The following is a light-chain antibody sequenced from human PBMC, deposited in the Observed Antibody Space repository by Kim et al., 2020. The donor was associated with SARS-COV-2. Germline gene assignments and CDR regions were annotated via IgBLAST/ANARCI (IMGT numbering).Light chain of an antibody. V-gene: IGLV6-57*03. J-gene: IGLJ2*01. CDR2: EDD. Sequence: KTVTISCSRSSGSIDDNYVPWYQQRPGGVPTTVIYEDDQRPSGVSDRFSGSIDNSSNSASLTISGLRTEDEADYYCQSYNRDNVIFGGGTQLTVL. CDR1: SGSIDDNY. CDR3: QSYNRDNVI.